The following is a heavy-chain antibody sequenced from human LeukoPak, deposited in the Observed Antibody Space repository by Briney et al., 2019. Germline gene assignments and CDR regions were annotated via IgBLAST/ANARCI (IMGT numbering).Heavy chain of an antibody. CDR3: TRDRDSSGYYSYYYYYMDV. V-gene: IGHV3-30*04. Sequence: GRSLRLSCAASGFTFSSYAMHWVRQAPGKGLEWVAVISYDGSNKYYADSVKGRFTISRDDSKSIAYLQMNSLKTEDTAVYYCTRDRDSSGYYSYYYYYMDVWGKGTTVTVSS. CDR1: GFTFSSYA. D-gene: IGHD3-22*01. CDR2: ISYDGSNK. J-gene: IGHJ6*03.